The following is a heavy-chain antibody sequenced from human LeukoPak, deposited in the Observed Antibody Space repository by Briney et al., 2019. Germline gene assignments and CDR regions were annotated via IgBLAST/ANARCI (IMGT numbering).Heavy chain of an antibody. J-gene: IGHJ4*02. V-gene: IGHV3-20*04. CDR2: INWNGGNT. CDR3: AREGPGASYDY. CDR1: GFTFDDYG. D-gene: IGHD3-10*01. Sequence: PGGSLRLSCAASGFTFDDYGMGWVRQAPGKGLEWVSGINWNGGNTGYADSVKGRFTISRDNAKNSLYLQMNSLRAEDTALYYCAREGPGASYDYWGQGTLVTVSS.